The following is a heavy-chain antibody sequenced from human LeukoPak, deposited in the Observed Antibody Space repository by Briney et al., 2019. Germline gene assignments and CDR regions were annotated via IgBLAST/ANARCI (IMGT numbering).Heavy chain of an antibody. CDR1: GYTFTSYG. Sequence: GASVKVSCKASGYTFTSYGISWVRQAPGQGLEWMRWISAYNGNTNYAQKLQGRVTMTTDTSTSTAYMELRSLRSDDTAVYYCARVPRPAPGQLIDYWGQGTLVTVSS. J-gene: IGHJ4*02. CDR2: ISAYNGNT. D-gene: IGHD6-6*01. V-gene: IGHV1-18*01. CDR3: ARVPRPAPGQLIDY.